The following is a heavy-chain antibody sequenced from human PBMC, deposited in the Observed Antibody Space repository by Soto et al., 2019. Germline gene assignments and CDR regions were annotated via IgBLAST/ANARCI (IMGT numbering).Heavy chain of an antibody. V-gene: IGHV4-30-4*01. J-gene: IGHJ4*02. Sequence: SEALSLTCSVSSGSISSGDHYWNWIRQPPGKGLEWIGYISYSGNTYYNPSLKSRIIISVDTSKNQFSLKLSAVTAADTAVYYCASSGSWYLAYYSDYWGQGTLVTVSS. D-gene: IGHD6-13*01. CDR3: ASSGSWYLAYYSDY. CDR1: SGSISSGDHY. CDR2: ISYSGNT.